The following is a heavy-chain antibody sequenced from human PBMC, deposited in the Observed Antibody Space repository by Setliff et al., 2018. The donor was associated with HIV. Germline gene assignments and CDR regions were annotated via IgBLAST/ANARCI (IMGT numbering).Heavy chain of an antibody. Sequence: PGGSLRLSCEASGFTFINYDMHWVREAPGKGLEWVAVISHDGSNEYYSDSVKGRFTISRDNSKNTLYLQMHSLRAEDTAVYYCAKEGEWQRSRGYMDVWGKGTTVTVSS. D-gene: IGHD1-26*01. CDR3: AKEGEWQRSRGYMDV. CDR2: ISHDGSNE. J-gene: IGHJ6*03. V-gene: IGHV3-30*18. CDR1: GFTFINYD.